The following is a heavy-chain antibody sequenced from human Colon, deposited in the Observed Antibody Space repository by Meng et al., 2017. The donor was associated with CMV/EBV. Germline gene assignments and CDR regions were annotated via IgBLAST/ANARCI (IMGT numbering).Heavy chain of an antibody. CDR2: ISGSGGTT. Sequence: GESLKISCAASGFSFSTYSLAWVRQDPGKGLEWVASISGSGGTTFYADSVKGRFTISRDNDKNILYLQLDSLRAGDTAVYYCAKDSAANQLVPYYFDYWGQGTLVTVSS. J-gene: IGHJ4*02. CDR1: GFSFSTYS. CDR3: AKDSAANQLVPYYFDY. V-gene: IGHV3-23*01. D-gene: IGHD1-1*01.